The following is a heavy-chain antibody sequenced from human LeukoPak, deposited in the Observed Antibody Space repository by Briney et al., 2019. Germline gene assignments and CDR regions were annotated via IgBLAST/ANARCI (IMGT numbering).Heavy chain of an antibody. CDR1: GFTFSNAW. D-gene: IGHD1-26*01. J-gene: IGHJ3*02. Sequence: PGGSLRLSCAASGFTFSNAWMNWVRQAPGKGLEWVGRIKSKTDGGTTDYAAPVKGRFTVSRDDSKNTLYLQMNSLKTEDTAVYYCTTDLGARDAFDIWGQGTMVTVSS. CDR2: IKSKTDGGTT. CDR3: TTDLGARDAFDI. V-gene: IGHV3-15*07.